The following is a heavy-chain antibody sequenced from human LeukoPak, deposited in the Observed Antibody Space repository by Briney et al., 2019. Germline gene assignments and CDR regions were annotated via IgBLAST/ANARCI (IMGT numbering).Heavy chain of an antibody. CDR1: GFSFSRSG. Sequence: GGSLTLSCAASGFSFSRSGLNWVRQPPGKGLEWVSTSGTDGDSYYADSVEGRFAISRDNSKNMLYLHMTSLRAEDTAVYYCAKKTVGNYPLDSWGQGALVTVSP. CDR2: SGTDGDS. CDR3: AKKTVGNYPLDS. D-gene: IGHD5-24*01. J-gene: IGHJ4*02. V-gene: IGHV3-23*01.